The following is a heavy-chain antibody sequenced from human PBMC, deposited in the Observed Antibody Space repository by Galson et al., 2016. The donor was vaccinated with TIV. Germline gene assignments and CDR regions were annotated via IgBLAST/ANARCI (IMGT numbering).Heavy chain of an antibody. Sequence: SVKVSCKASGYTFSGYYIHWVRQAPGQRLEWMGWINPQSGDTNYAQTLQGRVTMTRDTSVATAYMELNRLTSDDTAVYYCARDLGDSDTLPFDYWGPGTLVTVSP. D-gene: IGHD3-16*01. J-gene: IGHJ4*02. V-gene: IGHV1-2*02. CDR1: GYTFSGYY. CDR3: ARDLGDSDTLPFDY. CDR2: INPQSGDT.